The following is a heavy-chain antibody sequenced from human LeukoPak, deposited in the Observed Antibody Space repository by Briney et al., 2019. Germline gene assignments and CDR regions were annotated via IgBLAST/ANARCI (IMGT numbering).Heavy chain of an antibody. Sequence: ASVKVSCKTSGYTFTRSGITWVRQAPGQGLEWMGWISAYTGDKHFAQKLQGRVTMTTDTSRSTAYVELTSLTSDDTAVYYCARELYSSGIGSLFDYWGQGTLVTVSS. V-gene: IGHV1-18*01. CDR2: ISAYTGDK. D-gene: IGHD6-19*01. CDR1: GYTFTRSG. J-gene: IGHJ4*02. CDR3: ARELYSSGIGSLFDY.